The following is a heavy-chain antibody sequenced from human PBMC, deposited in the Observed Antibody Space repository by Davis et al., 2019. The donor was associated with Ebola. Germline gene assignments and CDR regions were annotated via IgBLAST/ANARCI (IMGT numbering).Heavy chain of an antibody. CDR2: INPNSGGT. Sequence: ASVKVSCKASGYTFTGYYMHWVRQAPGQGLEWMGWINPNSGGTNYAQKFQGWVTMPRDTSISTAYMELSSLRSEDTAVYYCARTAGRLRLGELSLSGTFDYWGQGTLVTVSS. J-gene: IGHJ4*02. CDR1: GYTFTGYY. CDR3: ARTAGRLRLGELSLSGTFDY. D-gene: IGHD3-16*02. V-gene: IGHV1-2*04.